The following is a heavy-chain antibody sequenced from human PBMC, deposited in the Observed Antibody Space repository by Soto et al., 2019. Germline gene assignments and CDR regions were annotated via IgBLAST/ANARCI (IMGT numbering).Heavy chain of an antibody. J-gene: IGHJ5*02. V-gene: IGHV4-59*01. CDR1: GGSISSYY. CDR2: IYYSGST. D-gene: IGHD3-10*01. CDR3: ARAGGGITMVRGHWFDP. Sequence: SETLSLTCTVSGGSISSYYWSWIRQPPGKGLEWIGYIYYSGSTNYNPSLKSRVTISVDTSKNQFSLKLSSVTAADTAVYYCARAGGGITMVRGHWFDPWGQGTLVTVSS.